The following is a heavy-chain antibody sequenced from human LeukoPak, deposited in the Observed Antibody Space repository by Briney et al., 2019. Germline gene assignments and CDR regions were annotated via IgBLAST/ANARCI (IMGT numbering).Heavy chain of an antibody. CDR2: IKSKTNNYAT. V-gene: IGHV3-73*01. CDR3: TYDFWSAYEVDP. D-gene: IGHD3-3*01. Sequence: GGSLRLSCTASGFTFSGSALHWVRQASGKGLEWVGRIKSKTNNYATAYTESVEGRFTISRDDSKNTAYPQMNSLKTEDTAVYYCTYDFWSAYEVDPWGQGTLVTVSS. CDR1: GFTFSGSA. J-gene: IGHJ5*02.